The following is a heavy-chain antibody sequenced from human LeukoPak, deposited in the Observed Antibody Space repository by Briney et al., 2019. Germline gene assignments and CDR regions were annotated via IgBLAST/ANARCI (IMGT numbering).Heavy chain of an antibody. V-gene: IGHV1-69*05. D-gene: IGHD3-22*01. Sequence: SVKVSCKASGSTFSSYAISWVRQAPGQGLEWMGGIIPIFGTANYAQKFQGRVTITTDESTSTAYMELSSLRSEDTAVYYCARNRDSYDSSGYYYGGYWGQGTLVTVSS. CDR3: ARNRDSYDSSGYYYGGY. CDR2: IIPIFGTA. CDR1: GSTFSSYA. J-gene: IGHJ4*02.